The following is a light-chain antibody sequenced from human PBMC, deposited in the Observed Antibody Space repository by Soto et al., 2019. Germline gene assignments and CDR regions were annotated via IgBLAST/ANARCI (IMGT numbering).Light chain of an antibody. V-gene: IGKV3-15*01. CDR2: GAS. CDR3: QHYNDWPPAFT. Sequence: EILMTQSPATLSVSPGERATLSCRASQSLSRNVACYQQKPGQATRLLIYGASTRASGIPARFSGSGSGTEFTLTISSLQSEDFALYYCQHYNDWPPAFTFGPGTKVDL. J-gene: IGKJ3*01. CDR1: QSLSRN.